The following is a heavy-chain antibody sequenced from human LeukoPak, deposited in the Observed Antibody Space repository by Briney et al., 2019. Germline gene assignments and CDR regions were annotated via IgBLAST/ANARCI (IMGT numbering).Heavy chain of an antibody. Sequence: SETLSLTCAVYGGSLSGYYWSWIRQPPGKGLEWIGEIKHSGSTNYNPSLKSRVTVSIDTSKNQFSLNLNSVTAADTAVYYCLRTPLTYYYDSSGYSREPNWGQGTLVTVSS. CDR2: IKHSGST. D-gene: IGHD3-22*01. V-gene: IGHV4-34*01. CDR1: GGSLSGYY. J-gene: IGHJ4*02. CDR3: LRTPLTYYYDSSGYSREPN.